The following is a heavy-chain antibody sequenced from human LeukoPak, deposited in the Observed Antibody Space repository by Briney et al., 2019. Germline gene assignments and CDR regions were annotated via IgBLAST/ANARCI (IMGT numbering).Heavy chain of an antibody. CDR2: INPNSGGT. Sequence: ASVKVSCKVSGYTLTELSMHWVRQAPGKGLEWMGWINPNSGGTNYAQKFQGRVTMTRDTSISTAYMELSRLRSDDTAVYYCALGLGEIDYWGQGTLVTVSS. J-gene: IGHJ4*02. V-gene: IGHV1-2*02. D-gene: IGHD3-16*01. CDR3: ALGLGEIDY. CDR1: GYTLTELS.